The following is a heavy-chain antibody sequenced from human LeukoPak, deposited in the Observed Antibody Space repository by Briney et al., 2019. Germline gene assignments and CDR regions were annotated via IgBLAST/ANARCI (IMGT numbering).Heavy chain of an antibody. D-gene: IGHD3-22*01. CDR3: ARNWVSDSSGSLDY. CDR1: GFTFSSYS. Sequence: KPGGSLRLSCAASGFTFSSYSMNWVRQAPGKGLEWVASISSSSSYIYYADSVKGRFTISRDKAKTSLYLQMNSLRAEDTAVYYCARNWVSDSSGSLDYWGQGTLVTVSS. V-gene: IGHV3-21*01. J-gene: IGHJ4*02. CDR2: ISSSSSYI.